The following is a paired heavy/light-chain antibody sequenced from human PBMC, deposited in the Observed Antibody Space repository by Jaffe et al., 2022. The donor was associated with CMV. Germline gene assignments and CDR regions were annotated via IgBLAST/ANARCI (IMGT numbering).Light chain of an antibody. J-gene: IGLJ1*01. V-gene: IGLV2-23*02. CDR1: SSDIGSYNL. CDR3: CSYARIGMFV. CDR2: EVN. Sequence: QSALTQPASVSGPPGQSITISCSGSSSDIGSYNLVSWYQHHPGKAPRLMIYEVNKRPSGVSDRFSGSKSGNTASLTISGLQADDEADYYCCSYARIGMFVFGLGTKVTVL.
Heavy chain of an antibody. J-gene: IGHJ1*01. D-gene: IGHD6-6*01. CDR1: DFTFSSYT. CDR3: ASLVPQQYFQH. Sequence: EMQLVESGGGLVRPGESLRLSCTASDFTFSSYTMTWVRQAPGQGLEWISYISRTSSTIFYADSVKGRFTISRDNAKNSLYLQMNSLRDEDTAVYYCASLVPQQYFQHWGQGNLVTVSS. CDR2: ISRTSSTI. V-gene: IGHV3-48*02.